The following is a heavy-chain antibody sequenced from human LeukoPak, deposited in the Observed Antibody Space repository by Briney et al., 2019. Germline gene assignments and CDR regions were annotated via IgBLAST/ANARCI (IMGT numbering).Heavy chain of an antibody. CDR1: GYTFTGYY. V-gene: IGHV1-2*02. J-gene: IGHJ4*02. D-gene: IGHD5-18*01. CDR2: INPNSGGT. Sequence: GASVKVSCKASGYTFTGYYMHWVRQAPGQGLEWMGWINPNSGGTNYAQKFQGRVTMTRDTSISTACMELSRLRSDDTAVYYCARDLLWWGDTAMPTDYWGQGTLVTVSS. CDR3: ARDLLWWGDTAMPTDY.